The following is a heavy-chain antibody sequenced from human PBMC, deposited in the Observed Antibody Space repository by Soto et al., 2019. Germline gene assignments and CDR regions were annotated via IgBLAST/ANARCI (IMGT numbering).Heavy chain of an antibody. CDR1: GFTFSNYW. J-gene: IGHJ4*02. CDR2: IDTDGSTT. V-gene: IGHV3-74*01. CDR3: ACSRRPARLGPKGAIEY. Sequence: PGGSLRLSCATSGFTFSNYWMHWVRQVPGRGLVWVSRIDTDGSTTSYADFAKGRFTISRDNAKSTLSLQMNGLRAEDTAIYYCACSRRPARLGPKGAIEYWGQGTLVTVSA. D-gene: IGHD2-15*01.